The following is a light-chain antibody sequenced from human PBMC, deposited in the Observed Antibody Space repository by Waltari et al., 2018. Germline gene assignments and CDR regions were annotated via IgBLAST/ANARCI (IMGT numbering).Light chain of an antibody. Sequence: EIVMTQSPAILSVSPGESATLSCRASQGVSSHLAWYQQKPGQAPRLLIYGASTRATGVPVRFSGRGSGTEFTLTISSLQSEDFAAYYCQHYFNWPRTFGQGTKVEVK. J-gene: IGKJ1*01. CDR1: QGVSSH. V-gene: IGKV3-15*01. CDR2: GAS. CDR3: QHYFNWPRT.